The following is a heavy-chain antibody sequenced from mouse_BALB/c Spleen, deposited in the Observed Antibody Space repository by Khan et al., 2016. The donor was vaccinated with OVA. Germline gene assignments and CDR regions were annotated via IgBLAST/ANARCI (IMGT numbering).Heavy chain of an antibody. CDR2: IWAGGST. V-gene: IGHV2-9*02. CDR3: ARYDGDYGWYIDV. D-gene: IGHD2-13*01. J-gene: IGHJ1*01. Sequence: QVQLKESGPAMVAPSQSLSITCTVSGFSLTSYGVHWVRQPPGKGLEWLGVIWAGGSTNYNSALMSRLSISKDNSKSQVFLKMYSLQTDDTTMYYCARYDGDYGWYIDVWGAGTTGTVSS. CDR1: GFSLTSYG.